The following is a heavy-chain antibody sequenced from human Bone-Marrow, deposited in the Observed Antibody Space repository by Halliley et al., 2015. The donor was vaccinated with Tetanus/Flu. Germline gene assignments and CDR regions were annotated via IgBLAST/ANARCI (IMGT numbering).Heavy chain of an antibody. CDR3: ARGALGTVDY. Sequence: ECLGNIYPSGTPTHNPPLKGRVTMSIDPSKNQLSLRLASLSAADTAVYYCARGALGTVDYWGQGTLVTFSS. V-gene: IGHV4-59*09. D-gene: IGHD3-16*01. CDR2: IYPSGTP. J-gene: IGHJ4*02.